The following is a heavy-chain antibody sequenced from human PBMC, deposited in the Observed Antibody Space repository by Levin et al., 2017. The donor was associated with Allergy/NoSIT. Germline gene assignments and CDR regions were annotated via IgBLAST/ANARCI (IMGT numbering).Heavy chain of an antibody. J-gene: IGHJ3*02. D-gene: IGHD5-12*01. CDR1: GYSFINYW. CDR2: IYPGDSDT. CDR3: ARHTSGYSLTNAFDI. V-gene: IGHV5-51*01. Sequence: GGSLRLSCKGSGYSFINYWIGWVRQMPGKGLEWMGIIYPGDSDTRYSPSFQGQVTISADKSISTAYLQWSSLKASDTAMYYCARHTSGYSLTNAFDIWGQGTMVTVSS.